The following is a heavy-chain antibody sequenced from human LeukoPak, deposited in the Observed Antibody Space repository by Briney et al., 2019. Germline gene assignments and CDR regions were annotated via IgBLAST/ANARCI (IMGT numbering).Heavy chain of an antibody. Sequence: SETLSLTCTVSGDSISSYYWSWIRQPPGKGLEWIGYIYYSGSTNYNPSLKSRVTISADTPKNQFSLKVTSVTAADTALYYCATGVPAADLGFEFWGQGTLVTVSS. V-gene: IGHV4-59*01. CDR3: ATGVPAADLGFEF. D-gene: IGHD2-2*01. CDR1: GDSISSYY. J-gene: IGHJ4*02. CDR2: IYYSGST.